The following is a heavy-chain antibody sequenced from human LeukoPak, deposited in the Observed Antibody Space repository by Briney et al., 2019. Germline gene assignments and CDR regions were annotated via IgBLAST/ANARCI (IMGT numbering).Heavy chain of an antibody. CDR2: IIPIFGTA. CDR3: ASSSIAALASWVAFDI. D-gene: IGHD6-6*01. CDR1: GGTFSSYA. V-gene: IGHV1-69*13. Sequence: ASVKVSSKASGGTFSSYAISWVRQAPGQGLEWMGGIIPIFGTANYAQKFQGRVTITADESTSTAYMELSSLRSEDTAVYYCASSSIAALASWVAFDIWGQGTMVTVSS. J-gene: IGHJ3*02.